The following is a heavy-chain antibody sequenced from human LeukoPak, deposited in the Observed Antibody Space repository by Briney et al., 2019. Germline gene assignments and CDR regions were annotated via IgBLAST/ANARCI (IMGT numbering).Heavy chain of an antibody. J-gene: IGHJ5*02. CDR3: ARFAQYCGGDCYPRWFDP. D-gene: IGHD2-21*02. V-gene: IGHV1-69*04. CDR2: IIPILGIA. CDR1: GGTFSSYA. Sequence: SVKVSCKASGGTFSSYAISWVRQAPGQGLEWMGRIIPILGIANYAQKFQGRVTITADKSTSAAYMELSSLRSEDTAVYYCARFAQYCGGDCYPRWFDPWGQGTLVTVSS.